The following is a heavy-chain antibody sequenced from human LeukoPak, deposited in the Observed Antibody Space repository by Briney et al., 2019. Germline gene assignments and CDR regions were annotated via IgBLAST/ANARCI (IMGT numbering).Heavy chain of an antibody. V-gene: IGHV3-11*04. D-gene: IGHD3-16*02. CDR1: GFTFSDYY. CDR2: ISSSGSTI. J-gene: IGHJ6*03. Sequence: GGSLRLSXAASGFTFSDYYMSWIRQSPGKGLEWVSYISSSGSTIYYADSVKGRFTISRDNAKNSLYLQMNSLRAEDTAVYYCAREAYDYVWGSYRQDYYYYYYYMDVWGKGTTVTVSS. CDR3: AREAYDYVWGSYRQDYYYYYYYMDV.